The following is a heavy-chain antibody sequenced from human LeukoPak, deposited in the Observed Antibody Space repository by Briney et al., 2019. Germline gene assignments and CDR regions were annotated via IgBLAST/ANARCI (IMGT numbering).Heavy chain of an antibody. D-gene: IGHD3-9*01. J-gene: IGHJ4*02. CDR1: GFTFSSYA. CDR2: ISYDGSNK. Sequence: GGSLRLSCAASGFTFSSYAMHWVRQAPGKGLEWVAVISYDGSNKYYADSVKGRFTISRDNSKNTLYLQMNSLRAEDTAVYYCAREEYDILTGCSNWGQGTLVTVSS. V-gene: IGHV3-30*04. CDR3: AREEYDILTGCSN.